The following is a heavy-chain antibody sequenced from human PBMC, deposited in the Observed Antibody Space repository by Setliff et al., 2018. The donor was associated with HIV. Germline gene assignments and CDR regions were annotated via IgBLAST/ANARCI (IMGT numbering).Heavy chain of an antibody. CDR1: GGSFSGYS. Sequence: LSLTCAVYGGSFSGYSWGWIRQPPGKGLEWIGEINHSGSTNYNPSLKSRVTISVDTSKRQFSLNLTSVTAADTAVYYCARGPPAEDYYYYMDVWDKGTTVTVSS. CDR3: ARGPPAEDYYYYMDV. CDR2: INHSGST. J-gene: IGHJ6*03. V-gene: IGHV4-34*01.